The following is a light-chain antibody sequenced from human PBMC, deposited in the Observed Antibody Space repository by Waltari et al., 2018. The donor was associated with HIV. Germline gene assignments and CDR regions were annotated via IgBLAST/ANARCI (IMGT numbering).Light chain of an antibody. J-gene: IGLJ2*01. CDR1: TGAVTSGQH. V-gene: IGLV7-46*01. CDR3: LLSYAGARPVV. Sequence: QAVVTQEPSLPVSPGGTVTLTCGSSTGAVTSGQHPYWFQQKTGQAPKTLIYDLNNKHSWTPARFSGSLLGGKAALTLSGAQPEDEAKYYCLLSYAGARPVVFGGGTQLTVL. CDR2: DLN.